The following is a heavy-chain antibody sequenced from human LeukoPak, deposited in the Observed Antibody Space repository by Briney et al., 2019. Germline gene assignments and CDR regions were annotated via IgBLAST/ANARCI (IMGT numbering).Heavy chain of an antibody. CDR3: AKEILTGLAPHDP. V-gene: IGHV3-23*01. Sequence: GRSLRLSCAASGFTFSNYAMSWVRQAPGKWLEWVSAISGSGGSTYYADSVKGRFTISRDNSKNTLYLQMNSLRAEDTAVHYCAKEILTGLAPHDPWGQGTLVTVSS. D-gene: IGHD3-9*01. J-gene: IGHJ5*02. CDR1: GFTFSNYA. CDR2: ISGSGGST.